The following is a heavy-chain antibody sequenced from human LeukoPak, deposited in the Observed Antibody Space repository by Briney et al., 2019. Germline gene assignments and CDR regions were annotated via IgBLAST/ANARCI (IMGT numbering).Heavy chain of an antibody. CDR1: GYTFTNYG. J-gene: IGHJ3*02. CDR3: ARTQGSATVTTPFDI. CDR2: ISAYNGNT. D-gene: IGHD4-17*01. Sequence: VASVKVSCKASGYTFTNYGISWVRQAPGQGLEWMGWISAYNGNTNYAQKLQGRVTMTTDTSTSTAYMELRSLRSDDTAVYYCARTQGSATVTTPFDIWGQGTMVTVSS. V-gene: IGHV1-18*01.